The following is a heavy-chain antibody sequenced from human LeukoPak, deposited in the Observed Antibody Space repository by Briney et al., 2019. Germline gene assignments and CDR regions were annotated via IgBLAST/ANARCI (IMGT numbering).Heavy chain of an antibody. Sequence: ASETLSLTCAVYGGSFSGYYWSWIRQPPGKGLEWIGEINHSGSTNYNPSLKSRVTISVDTSKNQFSLKLSSVTAADTAVYYCARGGIFGVVKKIKNCFDYWGQGTLVTVSS. D-gene: IGHD3-3*01. CDR2: INHSGST. CDR3: ARGGIFGVVKKIKNCFDY. J-gene: IGHJ4*02. CDR1: GGSFSGYY. V-gene: IGHV4-34*01.